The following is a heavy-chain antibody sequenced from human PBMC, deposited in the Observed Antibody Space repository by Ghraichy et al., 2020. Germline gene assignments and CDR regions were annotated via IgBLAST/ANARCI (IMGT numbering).Heavy chain of an antibody. J-gene: IGHJ3*02. CDR1: GFTVSSNY. Sequence: GGSLRLSCAASGFTVSSNYMSWVRQAPGKGLEWVSVIYGGGSTSYAASVKGRFTISRDNSKNTRYLQLNSLRAGDTAGYYCAIARFHDRSAFDIWGQGTMVTVSS. D-gene: IGHD3-22*01. V-gene: IGHV3-53*01. CDR2: IYGGGST. CDR3: AIARFHDRSAFDI.